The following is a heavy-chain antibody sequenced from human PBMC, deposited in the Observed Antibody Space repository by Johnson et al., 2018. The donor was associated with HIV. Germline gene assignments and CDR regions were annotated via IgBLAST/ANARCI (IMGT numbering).Heavy chain of an antibody. CDR3: ARVNGITAIRAEWDAFDI. CDR2: IRYDTSNK. J-gene: IGHJ3*02. V-gene: IGHV3-30*02. D-gene: IGHD6-13*01. CDR1: GFTFSSFG. Sequence: QVQLVESGGGVVQPGGSLRLSCTASGFTFSSFGMHWVRQAPGKGLEWVAFIRYDTSNKYYVDSVKGRFTISRDNAKNSLYLQMNSLRAEDTAVYYCARVNGITAIRAEWDAFDIWGQGTMVTVSS.